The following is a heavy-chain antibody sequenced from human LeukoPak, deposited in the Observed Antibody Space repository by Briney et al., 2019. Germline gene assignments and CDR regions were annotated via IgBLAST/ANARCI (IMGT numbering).Heavy chain of an antibody. CDR1: GFTFSSYA. Sequence: GGSLRLSCAASGFTFSSYAMSWVRQAPGKGLEWVSSISSSSSYIYYADSVKGRFTISRDNAKNSLYLQMNSLRAEDTAVYYCARGGSSSSDYWGQGTLVTVSS. J-gene: IGHJ4*02. V-gene: IGHV3-21*01. D-gene: IGHD6-6*01. CDR3: ARGGSSSSDY. CDR2: ISSSSSYI.